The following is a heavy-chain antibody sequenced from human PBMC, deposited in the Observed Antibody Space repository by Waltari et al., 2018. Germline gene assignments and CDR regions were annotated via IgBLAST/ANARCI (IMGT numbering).Heavy chain of an antibody. CDR3: AGDSSGYYLDAFDI. D-gene: IGHD3-22*01. J-gene: IGHJ3*02. Sequence: EVQLVESGGGLVKPGGSLSLSCAASGFTCISYSMTWVRQAPGKGLEWVSSISSSSSYIYYADSVKGRFTISRDNAKNSLYLQMNSLRAEDTAVYYCAGDSSGYYLDAFDIWGQGTMVTVSS. V-gene: IGHV3-21*01. CDR1: GFTCISYS. CDR2: ISSSSSYI.